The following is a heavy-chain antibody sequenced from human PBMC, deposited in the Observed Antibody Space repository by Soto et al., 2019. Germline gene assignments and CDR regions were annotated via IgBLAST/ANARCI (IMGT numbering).Heavy chain of an antibody. CDR1: GYSFTKFG. J-gene: IGHJ5*02. CDR3: SIGGKLRVWFNP. V-gene: IGHV1-18*01. CDR2: ISTSNGKT. Sequence: ASVKVSCKASGYSFTKFGISWVRQGPGQGLEWMGWISTSNGKTNYAQKFQGRVIVTTDTSTSTAYMELRSLRSDDTAVYYCSIGGKLRVWFNPWGRETRLTSSS.